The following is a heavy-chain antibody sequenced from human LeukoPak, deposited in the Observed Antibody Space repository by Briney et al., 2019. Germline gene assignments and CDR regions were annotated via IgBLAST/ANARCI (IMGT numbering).Heavy chain of an antibody. CDR1: GFTFSRYW. CDR3: ARYDYSSYYGMDV. CDR2: ISSSIGYI. Sequence: PGGSLRLSCAASGFTFSRYWMNWVRQAPGKGLEWVSSISSSIGYIYYADSVKGRFTISRDNAKNSLYLQMNSLRAEDTAVYYCARYDYSSYYGMDVWGQGTTVTVSS. J-gene: IGHJ6*02. D-gene: IGHD4-11*01. V-gene: IGHV3-21*01.